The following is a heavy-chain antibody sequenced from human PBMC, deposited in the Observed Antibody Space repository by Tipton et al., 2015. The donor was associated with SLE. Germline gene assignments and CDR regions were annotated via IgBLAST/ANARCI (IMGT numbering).Heavy chain of an antibody. CDR1: GGSISSSSSYY. CDR2: INHRGST. V-gene: IGHV4-39*01. J-gene: IGHJ4*02. D-gene: IGHD3-16*02. CDR3: ASMITFGGVIGKFDY. Sequence: TLSLTCAVYGGSISSSSSYYWAWIRQPPGKGVEWIGEINHRGSTNYNPSLKSRVTISVDTSKNQFSLKLSSVTAADTAVYYCASMITFGGVIGKFDYWGQGTLVTVSS.